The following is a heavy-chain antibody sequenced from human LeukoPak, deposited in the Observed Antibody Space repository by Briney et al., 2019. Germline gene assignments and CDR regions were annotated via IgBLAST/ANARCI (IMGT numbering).Heavy chain of an antibody. CDR1: GYTFTSYY. Sequence: ASVKVSCKASGYTFTSYYMHWVRQAPGQGLEWVGIINPSGGSTSYAQKFQGRVTMTRDTSTSTVYMELSSLRSEDTAVYYCARGGIAAAGPYYYYYYMDVWGKGTTVTVSS. V-gene: IGHV1-46*01. CDR2: INPSGGST. D-gene: IGHD6-13*01. CDR3: ARGGIAAAGPYYYYYYMDV. J-gene: IGHJ6*03.